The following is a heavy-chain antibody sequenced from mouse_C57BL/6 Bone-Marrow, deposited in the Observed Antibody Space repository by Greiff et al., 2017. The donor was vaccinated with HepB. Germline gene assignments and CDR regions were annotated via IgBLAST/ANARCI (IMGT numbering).Heavy chain of an antibody. CDR3: TSPYYYGSSNWYFDV. D-gene: IGHD1-1*01. Sequence: DVQLVESGGGLVQPGGSMKLSCAASGFTFSDAWMDWVRQSPEKGLEWVDEIRNKANNHATYYAVSGKGRFTISRDDSKRSVYLQMNSLRAEDTGIYYCTSPYYYGSSNWYFDVWGTGTTVTVSS. V-gene: IGHV6-6*01. CDR1: GFTFSDAW. J-gene: IGHJ1*03. CDR2: IRNKANNHAT.